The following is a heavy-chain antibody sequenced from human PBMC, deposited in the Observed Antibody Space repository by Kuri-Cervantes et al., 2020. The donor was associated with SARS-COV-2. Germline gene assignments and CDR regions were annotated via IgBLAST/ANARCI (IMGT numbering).Heavy chain of an antibody. Sequence: GFLRLSCAASGFTFSSYAMSLVRQAPGKGLEWVSAISGSGDNTYYADSVKGRLIISRDNSKNTLYLQMNSLRAEDTAAYYCARSYDHYDYVWGSYRYTGRVGYFDYWGQGTLVTVSS. CDR1: GFTFSSYA. CDR3: ARSYDHYDYVWGSYRYTGRVGYFDY. V-gene: IGHV3-23*01. CDR2: ISGSGDNT. D-gene: IGHD3-16*02. J-gene: IGHJ4*02.